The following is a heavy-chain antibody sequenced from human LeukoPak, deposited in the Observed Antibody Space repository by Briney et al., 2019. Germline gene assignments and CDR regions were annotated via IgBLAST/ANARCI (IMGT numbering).Heavy chain of an antibody. CDR2: INHSGST. V-gene: IGHV4-34*01. Sequence: SETLSLTCAVYGGSFSDYYWSWIRQPPGKGLEWIGEINHSGSTNYIPSLKSRVTISVDTSKNQFSLKLSSVTAADTAVYYCARGPSPHNWFDPWGQGTLVTVSS. CDR3: ARGPSPHNWFDP. D-gene: IGHD6-6*01. J-gene: IGHJ5*02. CDR1: GGSFSDYY.